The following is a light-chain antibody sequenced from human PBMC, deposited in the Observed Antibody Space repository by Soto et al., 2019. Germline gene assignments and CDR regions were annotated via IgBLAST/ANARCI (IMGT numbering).Light chain of an antibody. CDR2: EVT. V-gene: IGLV2-8*01. Sequence: QSVLTQPPSASGSPGQSVTISCTGTSSDVGAYNYVSWYQQHPGKAPKLMIYEVTKRPSGVPDRFSGSKSGNTASLTVSGLLAEDGADYYCASYAGSNKVFGTGTKVTVL. CDR3: ASYAGSNKV. J-gene: IGLJ1*01. CDR1: SSDVGAYNY.